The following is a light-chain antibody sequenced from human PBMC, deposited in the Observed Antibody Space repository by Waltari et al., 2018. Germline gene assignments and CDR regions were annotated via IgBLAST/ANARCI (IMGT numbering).Light chain of an antibody. CDR3: QQYDNWPGT. CDR2: GAS. V-gene: IGKV3-15*01. Sequence: TLSCRASQSVSSNIAWYQQKPGQAPRLLIYGASTRATGIPARFSGGGSGTEFTLTISSLQSEDFAVYCCQQYDNWPGTFGQGTKVEI. CDR1: QSVSSN. J-gene: IGKJ1*01.